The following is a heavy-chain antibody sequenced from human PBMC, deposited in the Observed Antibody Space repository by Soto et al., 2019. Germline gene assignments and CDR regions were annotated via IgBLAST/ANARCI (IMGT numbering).Heavy chain of an antibody. CDR3: ARDSGTVTMADLDY. CDR2: ISSSSSYI. V-gene: IGHV3-21*01. CDR1: GFTFSSYS. Sequence: GSLALSCAASGFTFSSYSMNWVRQAPGKGLEWVSSISSSSSYIYYADSVKGRFTISRDNAKNSLYLQMNSLRAEDTAVYYCARDSGTVTMADLDYWGQGTLVTVSS. D-gene: IGHD3-10*01. J-gene: IGHJ4*02.